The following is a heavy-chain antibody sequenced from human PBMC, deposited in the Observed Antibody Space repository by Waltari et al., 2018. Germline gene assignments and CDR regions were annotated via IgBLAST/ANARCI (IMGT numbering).Heavy chain of an antibody. V-gene: IGHV4-34*01. CDR3: ARWVIWFGELFIDY. J-gene: IGHJ4*02. CDR2: INHSGST. CDR1: GGSFSGYY. D-gene: IGHD3-10*01. Sequence: QVQLQQWGAGLLKPSETLSLTCAVYGGSFSGYYWSWIRQPPGKGLEWIGEINHSGSTTYNPSLKSRVTISVDTSKNQFSLKLSSVTAADTAVYYCARWVIWFGELFIDYWGQGTLVTVSS.